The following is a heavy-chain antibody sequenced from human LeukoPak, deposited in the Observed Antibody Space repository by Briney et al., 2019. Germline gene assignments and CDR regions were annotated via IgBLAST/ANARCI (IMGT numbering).Heavy chain of an antibody. V-gene: IGHV4-34*01. J-gene: IGHJ6*03. CDR3: ARAPEGSTSFGYMDV. CDR2: INHSGST. Sequence: SETLSLTCAVYGGSFSGYYWSWIRQPPGKGLEWIGKINHSGSTNYNPSLKSRVTISVDTSKNQFSLKLSSVTAADTAVYYCARAPEGSTSFGYMDVWGKGTTVTVSS. CDR1: GGSFSGYY. D-gene: IGHD2-2*01.